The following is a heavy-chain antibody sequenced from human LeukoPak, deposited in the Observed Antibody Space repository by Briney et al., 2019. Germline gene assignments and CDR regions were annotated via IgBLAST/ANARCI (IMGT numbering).Heavy chain of an antibody. V-gene: IGHV3-7*03. CDR3: ARDNSVRDEAWWFNP. D-gene: IGHD5-24*01. J-gene: IGHJ5*02. Sequence: GGSLRLSCVASGFTFSSYWMTWVRQAPGKGLEWVANIKTDGSQIYYVDSVKGRFTISRDNAKNSLYLQMNSLRAEDTAVYYCARDNSVRDEAWWFNPWGQGTLVTASS. CDR1: GFTFSSYW. CDR2: IKTDGSQI.